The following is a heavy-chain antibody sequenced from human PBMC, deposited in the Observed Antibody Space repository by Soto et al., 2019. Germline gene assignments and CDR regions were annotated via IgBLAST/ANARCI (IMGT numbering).Heavy chain of an antibody. CDR2: ISGSGGST. J-gene: IGHJ4*02. CDR1: GFTFSSYA. D-gene: IGHD6-19*01. Sequence: PGGSLRLSCAASGFTFSSYAMSWVRQAPGKGLEWVSAISGSGGSTYYADSVKGRFTISRDNSKNTLYLQMNSLRAEDTAVYYCASIQGIAVAGPLDYCGQGTMVTVSS. CDR3: ASIQGIAVAGPLDY. V-gene: IGHV3-23*01.